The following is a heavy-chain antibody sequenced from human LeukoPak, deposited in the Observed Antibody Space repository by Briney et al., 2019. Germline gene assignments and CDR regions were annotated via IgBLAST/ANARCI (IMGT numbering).Heavy chain of an antibody. CDR1: RFTVSNNY. CDR2: IYSGGNT. J-gene: IGHJ4*02. D-gene: IGHD1-26*01. V-gene: IGHV3-66*02. CDR3: ARGGTHYEQ. Sequence: GGSLRLSCAASRFTVSNNYMTWVRQAPGQGLEWVSVIYSGGNTYYADSVKGRFTISRDNSMSTLYLQMNSLRAEDTAVYSCARGGTHYEQWGQGTLVAVSS.